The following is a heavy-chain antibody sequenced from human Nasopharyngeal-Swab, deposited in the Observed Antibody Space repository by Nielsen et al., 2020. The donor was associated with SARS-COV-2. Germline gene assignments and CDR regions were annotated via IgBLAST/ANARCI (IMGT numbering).Heavy chain of an antibody. Sequence: GESLKISCAASGFTFSSYAMSWLRPAPGKGLEWVSAISGSGGSTYYADSVKGRFTISRDNSKNTLFLQMDSLTAEDTAVYYCAGAPRGPTGPPFDYWGQGILVTVSS. CDR1: GFTFSSYA. CDR3: AGAPRGPTGPPFDY. V-gene: IGHV3-23*01. J-gene: IGHJ4*02. CDR2: ISGSGGST. D-gene: IGHD1-1*01.